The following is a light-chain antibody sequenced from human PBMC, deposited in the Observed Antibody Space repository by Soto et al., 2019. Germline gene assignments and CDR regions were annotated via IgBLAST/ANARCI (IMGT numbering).Light chain of an antibody. CDR3: QYCDDYSWT. Sequence: DIQMTQSPSTLSASVGDRVTITCRASQSITDWLAWYQQKPGKAPKFLIYKASNLEGGVPSRFSGSGSGTEFTLTISSVQPDVFATYYCQYCDDYSWTFGQGTKVEIK. CDR2: KAS. V-gene: IGKV1-5*03. J-gene: IGKJ1*01. CDR1: QSITDW.